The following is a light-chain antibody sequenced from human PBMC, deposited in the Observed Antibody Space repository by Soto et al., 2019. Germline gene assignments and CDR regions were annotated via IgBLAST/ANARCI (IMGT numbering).Light chain of an antibody. CDR1: SSDVGGYNY. Sequence: QSALARPASVSGSPGQSITISCTGTSSDVGGYNYVSWYQQHPGKAPKLMIYDVSNRPSGVSNRFSGSKSGNTASLTISGLQAEDEADYYCSSRVFGTGTKVTVL. V-gene: IGLV2-14*01. CDR3: SSRV. CDR2: DVS. J-gene: IGLJ1*01.